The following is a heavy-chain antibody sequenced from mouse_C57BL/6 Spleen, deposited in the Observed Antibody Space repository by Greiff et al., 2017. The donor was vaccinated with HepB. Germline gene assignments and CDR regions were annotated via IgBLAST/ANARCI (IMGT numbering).Heavy chain of an antibody. CDR3: ARGDSSGWFAY. V-gene: IGHV1-76*01. D-gene: IGHD3-2*02. CDR1: GYTFTDYY. Sequence: VQLKESGAELVRPGASVKLSCKASGYTFTDYYINWVKQRPGQGLEWIARIYPGSGNTYYNEKFKGKATLTAEKSSSTAYMQLSSLTSEDSAVYFCARGDSSGWFAYWGQGTLVTVSA. J-gene: IGHJ3*01. CDR2: IYPGSGNT.